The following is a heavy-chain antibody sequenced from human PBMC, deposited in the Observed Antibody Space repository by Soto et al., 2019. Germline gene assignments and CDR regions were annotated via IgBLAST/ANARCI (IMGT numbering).Heavy chain of an antibody. CDR1: GDTFSFYS. CDR2: VNPILSMS. V-gene: IGHV1-69*04. D-gene: IGHD3-10*01. J-gene: IGHJ4*02. CDR3: ATSYGSGYRAFDY. Sequence: QVQLVQSGAEVKRPGSSVKVSCKASGDTFSFYSINWVRQAPGLGLEWMGRVNPILSMSNYAQRFQGRVTRSGARSTGTACGELSGRGCEDTARYYCATSYGSGYRAFDYWGQGALVTVSS.